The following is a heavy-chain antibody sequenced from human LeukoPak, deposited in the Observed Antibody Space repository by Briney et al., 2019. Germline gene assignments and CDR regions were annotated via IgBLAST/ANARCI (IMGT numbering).Heavy chain of an antibody. CDR1: GFTFSSYA. CDR2: ISSQGGST. D-gene: IGHD6-13*01. CDR3: AKSGGSSWYPDY. J-gene: IGHJ4*02. V-gene: IGHV3-64*04. Sequence: GGSLRLSCSASGFTFSSYAMHWVRQAPGKGLEYVSAISSQGGSTYYADSVKGRFTISRDNSKNTLYLQMNSLRPEDTALYYCAKSGGSSWYPDYWGQGTLVTVSS.